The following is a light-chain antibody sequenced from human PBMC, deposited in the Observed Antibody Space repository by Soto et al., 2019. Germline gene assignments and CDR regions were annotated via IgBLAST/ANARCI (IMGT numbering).Light chain of an antibody. CDR2: GAS. CDR3: QQYSSSLMYT. V-gene: IGKV3-20*01. Sequence: EIVLTQSPGTLSLSPGERATLSCRASQSVGNNYLAWYQQKPGQAPRLLIYGASSRATGIPDRFSDSGSGTDFTLTISRLEPEDFGVYYCQQYSSSLMYTFGQGTKLEIK. CDR1: QSVGNNY. J-gene: IGKJ2*01.